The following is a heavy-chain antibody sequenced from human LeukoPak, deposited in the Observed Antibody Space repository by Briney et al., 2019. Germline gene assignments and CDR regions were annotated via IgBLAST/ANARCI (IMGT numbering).Heavy chain of an antibody. D-gene: IGHD6-19*01. V-gene: IGHV4-39*07. CDR2: IYYSGTT. CDR3: ARDTPQQWTYTNYFDY. CDR1: DGSISSSSYY. J-gene: IGHJ4*02. Sequence: SETLSLTCIVSDGSISSSSYYWGWIRQPPGKRLEWIGNIYYSGTTYYNPSLKSRVTISVDTSKNQFSLKLSSVTAADTAVYYCARDTPQQWTYTNYFDYWGQGTLVTVSS.